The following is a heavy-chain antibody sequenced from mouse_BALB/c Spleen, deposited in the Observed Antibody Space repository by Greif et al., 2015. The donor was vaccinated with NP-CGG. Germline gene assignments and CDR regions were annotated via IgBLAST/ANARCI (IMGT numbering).Heavy chain of an antibody. CDR3: ARRTGTKAMDY. D-gene: IGHD4-1*01. V-gene: IGHV1-84*02. J-gene: IGHJ4*01. CDR2: IYPGSGNT. Sequence: VHLVESGPELVKPGASVKISCKASGYTFTDYYINWVNQKPGQGLEWIGWIYPGSGNTKYNENFKGKATLTVDTSSSTAYMQFSSLTSEDTAVYFCARRTGTKAMDYWGQGTSVTVSS. CDR1: GYTFTDYY.